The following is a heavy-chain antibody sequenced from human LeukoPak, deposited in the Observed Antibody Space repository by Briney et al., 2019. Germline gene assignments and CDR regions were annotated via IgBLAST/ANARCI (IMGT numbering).Heavy chain of an antibody. CDR2: MSASGATT. D-gene: IGHD3-10*01. CDR1: GFTFSSYA. CDR3: AKLLRAGRLLTISLDS. Sequence: GGSLRLSCAASGFTFSSYAMSWVRQAPGKGLEWVSVMSASGATTRYADSVRGRFTISRDSSKNTVYLQMNSLRTEDTAVYYCAKLLRAGRLLTISLDSWGQGTLVTVSS. J-gene: IGHJ4*02. V-gene: IGHV3-23*01.